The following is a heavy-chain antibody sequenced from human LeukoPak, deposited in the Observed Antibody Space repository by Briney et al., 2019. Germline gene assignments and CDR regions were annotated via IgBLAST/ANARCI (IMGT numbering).Heavy chain of an antibody. D-gene: IGHD2-21*02. J-gene: IGHJ3*02. V-gene: IGHV4-39*07. CDR1: GGSLSSSSYY. CDR2: IYYSGST. Sequence: SETLSLTCTVSGGSLSSSSYYWGWIRQPPGKGLEWIGSIYYSGSTYYNPSLKSRVTISVDTSKNQFSLKLSSVTAADTAVYYCARDHASVGDPDAFDIWGQGTMVTVSS. CDR3: ARDHASVGDPDAFDI.